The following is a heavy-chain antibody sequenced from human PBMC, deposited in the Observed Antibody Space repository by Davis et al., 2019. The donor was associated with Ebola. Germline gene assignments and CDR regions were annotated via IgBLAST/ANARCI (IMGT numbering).Heavy chain of an antibody. J-gene: IGHJ4*02. CDR2: MNPNSGNT. Sequence: ASVKVSCKASGYTFTSYDINWVRQATGQGLEWMGWMNPNSGNTGYAQKFQGRVTMTRDTSTSTVYMELSSLRSEDTAVYYCASPGPVGGSYLHYWGQGTLVTVSS. CDR3: ASPGPVGGSYLHY. CDR1: GYTFTSYD. V-gene: IGHV1-8*01. D-gene: IGHD1-26*01.